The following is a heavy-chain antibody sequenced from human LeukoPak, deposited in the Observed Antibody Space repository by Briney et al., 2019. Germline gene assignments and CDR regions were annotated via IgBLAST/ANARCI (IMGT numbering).Heavy chain of an antibody. CDR3: ARQGYSGSYWSYFDY. CDR2: IYYSGST. Sequence: SETLSLTCAMYGGSFRGYYWSWIRRPPGKGLEWIGSIYYSGSTYYNPSLKSRVTISVDTSKNQFSLKLSSVTAADTAVYYCARQGYSGSYWSYFDYWGQGTLVTVSS. D-gene: IGHD1-26*01. V-gene: IGHV4-34*01. J-gene: IGHJ4*02. CDR1: GGSFRGYY.